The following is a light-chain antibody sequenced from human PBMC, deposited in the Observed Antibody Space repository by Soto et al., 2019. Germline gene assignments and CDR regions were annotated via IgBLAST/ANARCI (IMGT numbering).Light chain of an antibody. Sequence: EIALTQSPGTLSLSPGERATLSCRASQSVTANYLAWYQQKPGQAPRLLIYAASIGATGIPDRFSGSGSGTDFTLTISRLEPEESAVYYCLQYSVPRWTVGQGTKVEIK. CDR1: QSVTANY. J-gene: IGKJ1*01. V-gene: IGKV3-20*01. CDR3: LQYSVPRWT. CDR2: AAS.